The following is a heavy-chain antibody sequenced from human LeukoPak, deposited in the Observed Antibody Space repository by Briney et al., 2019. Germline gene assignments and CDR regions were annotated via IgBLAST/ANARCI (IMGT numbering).Heavy chain of an antibody. CDR2: IIPIFGTA. D-gene: IGHD1-7*01. CDR3: ASPLTGTTRGGFDY. J-gene: IGHJ4*02. Sequence: SVKVSCKASGGTFSSYAISWVRQAPGQGLEWMGGIIPIFGTANYAQKFQGRVTMTRNTSISTAYMELSSLRSEDTAVYYCASPLTGTTRGGFDYWGQGTLVTVSS. V-gene: IGHV1-69*05. CDR1: GGTFSSYA.